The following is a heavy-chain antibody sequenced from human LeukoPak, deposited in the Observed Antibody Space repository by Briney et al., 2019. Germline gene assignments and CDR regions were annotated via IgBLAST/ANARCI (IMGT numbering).Heavy chain of an antibody. D-gene: IGHD2-2*01. V-gene: IGHV1-69*04. Sequence: GASVKVSCKASGGTFSSYTISWVRQAPGQGLEWMGRIIPILGIANYAQKFQGRVTITADKSTSTAYMELSSLRSEDTAVYYCARDRVVVVPAARAFDIWGQGTMVTVS. J-gene: IGHJ3*02. CDR1: GGTFSSYT. CDR2: IIPILGIA. CDR3: ARDRVVVVPAARAFDI.